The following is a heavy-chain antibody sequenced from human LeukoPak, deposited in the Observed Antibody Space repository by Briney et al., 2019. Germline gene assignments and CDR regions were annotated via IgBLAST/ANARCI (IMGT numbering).Heavy chain of an antibody. V-gene: IGHV3-48*03. CDR2: ISSSGSTI. D-gene: IGHD2-15*01. CDR3: ARVRGSGGSWRDFDY. J-gene: IGHJ4*02. CDR1: GFTFSSYE. Sequence: GGSLRLSCAAPGFTFSSYEMNWVRQAPGKGLEWVSYISSSGSTIYYADSVKGRFTISRDNAKNSLYPQMNSLRAEDTAVYYCARVRGSGGSWRDFDYWGQGTLVTVSS.